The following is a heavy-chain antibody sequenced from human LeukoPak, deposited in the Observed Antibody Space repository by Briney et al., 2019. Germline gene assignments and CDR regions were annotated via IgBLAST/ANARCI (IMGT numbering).Heavy chain of an antibody. Sequence: ASVKVSCKASGYTFTGYYMHWVRQAPGQGLEWMGWINPNSGGTNYAQKFQGRVTMTRDTSISTAYMELSRLRSDDTAVYYCAREAHRDSDMDFDPWGQGTLVTVSS. CDR2: INPNSGGT. D-gene: IGHD2-21*02. CDR3: AREAHRDSDMDFDP. CDR1: GYTFTGYY. V-gene: IGHV1-2*02. J-gene: IGHJ5*02.